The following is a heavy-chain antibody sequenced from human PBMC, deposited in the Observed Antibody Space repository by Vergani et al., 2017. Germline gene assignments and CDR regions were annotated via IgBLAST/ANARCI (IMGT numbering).Heavy chain of an antibody. CDR1: GGTFSSYA. CDR2: IIPIFGTA. D-gene: IGHD3-22*01. Sequence: QVQLVQSGAEVKKPGSSVKVSCKASGGTFSSYAISWLRQAPGQGLEWMGRIIPIFGTANYAQKFQGRVTITADESTSTAYMELSSLRSEDTAVYYCARDRGGMIVVVSDRYYFDYWGQGTLVTVSS. J-gene: IGHJ4*02. V-gene: IGHV1-69*18. CDR3: ARDRGGMIVVVSDRYYFDY.